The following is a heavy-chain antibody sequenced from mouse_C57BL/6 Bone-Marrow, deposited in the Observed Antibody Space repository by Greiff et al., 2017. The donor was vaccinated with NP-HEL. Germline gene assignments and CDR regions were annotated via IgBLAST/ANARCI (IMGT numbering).Heavy chain of an antibody. J-gene: IGHJ2*01. CDR2: INPGSGGT. V-gene: IGHV1-54*01. CDR3: ASRYFDY. Sequence: QVQLQQSGAELVRPGTSVKVSCKASGYAFTNYLIEWVKQRPGQGLEWIGVINPGSGGTTYNEKFKGKATLTADKSSSTAYMQLSSLTSEDSAVYFCASRYFDYWGQGTTLTVSS. CDR1: GYAFTNYL.